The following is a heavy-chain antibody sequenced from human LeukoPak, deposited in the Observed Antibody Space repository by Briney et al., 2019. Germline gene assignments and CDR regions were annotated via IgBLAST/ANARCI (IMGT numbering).Heavy chain of an antibody. Sequence: SETLSLTCDVYGGSFSGYYWSWIRQPPGKGQEWIGEINHSGSTNYNPSLKSRVTISVDTSKNQFSLKLSSVTAADTAVYYCARGVVRYFDWLLSTHPYYFDYWGQGTLVTVSS. V-gene: IGHV4-34*01. D-gene: IGHD3-9*01. J-gene: IGHJ4*02. CDR2: INHSGST. CDR1: GGSFSGYY. CDR3: ARGVVRYFDWLLSTHPYYFDY.